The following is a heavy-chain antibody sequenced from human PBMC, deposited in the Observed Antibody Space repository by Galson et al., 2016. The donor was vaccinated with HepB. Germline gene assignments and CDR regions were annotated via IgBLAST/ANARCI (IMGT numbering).Heavy chain of an antibody. CDR3: ARLSIPDYWDWWYFDY. Sequence: CAISGDSVSSNSAAWNWIRQSSSRGREWLGRTYHRGKWYYDYAAYLESRISNDPDTSNNQFSLHLRSVAPDDTAVYYCARLSIPDYWDWWYFDYWGRGILVTVSS. CDR2: TYHRGKWYY. J-gene: IGHJ4*02. CDR1: GDSVSSNSAA. V-gene: IGHV6-1*01. D-gene: IGHD4-17*01.